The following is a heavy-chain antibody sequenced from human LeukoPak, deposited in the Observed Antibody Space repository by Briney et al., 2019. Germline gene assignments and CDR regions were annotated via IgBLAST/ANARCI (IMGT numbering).Heavy chain of an antibody. V-gene: IGHV4-34*01. CDR2: ISHTEGT. J-gene: IGHJ4*02. D-gene: IGHD3-9*01. CDR3: ARIRCGHSGSVCYNH. Sequence: SETLSLTCGVFGVSINDYYWSWIRQSPGKGLEWIGEISHTEGTRYNPSLESRVTMSVGTSENQLSLKLIFVTGADTAVYYCARIRCGHSGSVCYNHWGLGTLVTVSS. CDR1: GVSINDYY.